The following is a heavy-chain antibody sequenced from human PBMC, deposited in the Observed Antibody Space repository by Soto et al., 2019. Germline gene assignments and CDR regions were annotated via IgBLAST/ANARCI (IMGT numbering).Heavy chain of an antibody. V-gene: IGHV3-21*01. D-gene: IGHD3-9*01. J-gene: IGHJ4*02. CDR3: ARGGWILTGTPFDY. CDR1: GFTFSSYS. CDR2: ISSSSSYI. Sequence: EVQLVESGGGLVKPGGSLRLSCAASGFTFSSYSMNWVRQAPGKGLEWVSSISSSSSYIYYADSVKGRFTISRDNAKNSLYLQMNSLRAEDTAVYYCARGGWILTGTPFDYGGQGTLVTVSS.